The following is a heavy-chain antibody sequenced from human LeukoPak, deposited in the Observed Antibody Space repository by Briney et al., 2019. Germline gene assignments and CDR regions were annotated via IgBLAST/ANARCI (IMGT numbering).Heavy chain of an antibody. D-gene: IGHD6-13*01. CDR2: ISGSGGST. V-gene: IGHV3-23*01. Sequence: GGSLRFSCAASGFTFSSYAMSWVRQAPGKGLEWVSAISGSGGSTYYADSVKGRFTISRDNSKNTLYLQMNSLRAEDTAVYYCAKAIYSSSRMDVWGQGTTVTVSS. CDR1: GFTFSSYA. CDR3: AKAIYSSSRMDV. J-gene: IGHJ6*02.